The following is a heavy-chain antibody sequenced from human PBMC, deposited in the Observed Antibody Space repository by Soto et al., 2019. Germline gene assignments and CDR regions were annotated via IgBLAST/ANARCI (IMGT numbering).Heavy chain of an antibody. Sequence: PGGSLRLSCAASGFTFNNYGMHWVRQAPGKGLEWVAGISSDGSNRYYADSVKGRFTISRDNSKNTLYLQMDSLRPEDSAIYYCAKPRGVGFGERYHFDYWGQGTLVTVSS. D-gene: IGHD3-10*01. J-gene: IGHJ4*02. CDR3: AKPRGVGFGERYHFDY. CDR1: GFTFNNYG. V-gene: IGHV3-30*18. CDR2: ISSDGSNR.